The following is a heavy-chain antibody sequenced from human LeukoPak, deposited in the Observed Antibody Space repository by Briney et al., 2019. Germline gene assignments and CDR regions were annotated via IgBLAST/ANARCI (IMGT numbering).Heavy chain of an antibody. V-gene: IGHV3-48*01. J-gene: IGHJ4*02. CDR3: ARAGNWGSSDY. D-gene: IGHD7-27*01. CDR1: GFTFSSYS. CDR2: ISSSSSTI. Sequence: SGGSLRLSCAASGFTFSSYSMNWVRQAPGKGLEWVSYISSSSSTIYYADSVKGRFTISRDNSKNTLYLQMNSLRAEDTAVYYCARAGNWGSSDYWGQGTLVTVSS.